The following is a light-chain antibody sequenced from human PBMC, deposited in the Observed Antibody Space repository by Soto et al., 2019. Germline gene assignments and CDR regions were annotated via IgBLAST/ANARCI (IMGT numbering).Light chain of an antibody. J-gene: IGKJ2*01. V-gene: IGKV1-39*01. Sequence: DIQMTQSPSSLSASVGDRVTITCRASQSISSYLNWYQQKPGKAPKLLIYAASSLQSGLPSMFSGSGSGTDLTLNISSLQPEDFASYCGQQCYSTPDTFGQGTKLEIK. CDR3: QQCYSTPDT. CDR2: AAS. CDR1: QSISSY.